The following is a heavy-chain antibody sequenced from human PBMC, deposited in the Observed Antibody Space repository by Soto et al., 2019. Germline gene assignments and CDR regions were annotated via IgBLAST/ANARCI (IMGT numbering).Heavy chain of an antibody. CDR1: GDPFSNYD. J-gene: IGHJ6*02. V-gene: IGHV1-8*01. CDR2: MNPNSGNT. CDR3: ARGRNGMDV. Sequence: QVQLVQSGAEVKKPGASVKVSCKASGDPFSNYDIKWVRQATGQGLEWMGRMNPNSGNTGSARKFQGRVTMTRNTSISKAYMELSSLRSEDTAVYYCARGRNGMDVWGQGTTVTVSS.